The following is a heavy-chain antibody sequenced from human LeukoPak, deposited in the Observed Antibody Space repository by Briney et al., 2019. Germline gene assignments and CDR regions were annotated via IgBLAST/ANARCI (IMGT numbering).Heavy chain of an antibody. J-gene: IGHJ5*02. V-gene: IGHV4-61*02. D-gene: IGHD5-18*01. Sequence: SETLSLTCTVSGGSISSGSYYWSWLRQPAGKGLEWIGRIYTSGSTNYNPSLKSRVTISVATSKNQFSLKLSSVTAADTAVYYCARGGYLPEVWFDPWGQGTLVTVSS. CDR1: GGSISSGSYY. CDR2: IYTSGST. CDR3: ARGGYLPEVWFDP.